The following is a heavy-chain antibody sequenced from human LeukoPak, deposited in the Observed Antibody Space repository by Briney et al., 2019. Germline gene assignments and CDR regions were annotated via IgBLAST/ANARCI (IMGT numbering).Heavy chain of an antibody. V-gene: IGHV1-3*01. D-gene: IGHD2-21*02. Sequence: ASVKVSCKASGYTFTTYAIHWVRQAPGQGLEWMGWINVGNANTRYSQKFQGRVTITRDTSASTVYIEMSSLRSEDTAVYYCARAYCGGDCYNDYWGQGTLVTVSS. CDR2: INVGNANT. CDR1: GYTFTTYA. J-gene: IGHJ4*02. CDR3: ARAYCGGDCYNDY.